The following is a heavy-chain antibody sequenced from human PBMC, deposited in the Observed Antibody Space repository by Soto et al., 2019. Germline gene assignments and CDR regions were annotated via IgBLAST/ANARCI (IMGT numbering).Heavy chain of an antibody. V-gene: IGHV4-4*02. Sequence: TLSLTCAVSGGSISSSNWWSWVRQPPGKGLEWIGEIYHSGSTNYNPSLKSRVTISVDKSKNQFSLKLSSVTAADTAVYYCASAVGKYYYDSSGYYGYYFDYWGQGTLVTVSS. CDR1: GGSISSSNW. CDR3: ASAVGKYYYDSSGYYGYYFDY. D-gene: IGHD3-22*01. J-gene: IGHJ4*02. CDR2: IYHSGST.